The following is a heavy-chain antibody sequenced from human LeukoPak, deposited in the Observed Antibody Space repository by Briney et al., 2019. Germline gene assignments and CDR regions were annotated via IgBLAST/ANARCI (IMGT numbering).Heavy chain of an antibody. Sequence: GGSLRLSCAASGFTFSSYAMSWVRQAPGKGLEWVAVISYDGSNKYYADSVKGRFTISRDNCKNTLYLQMNSLRAEDTAVYYCASQVTRWLQSADAFDIWGQGTMVTVSS. V-gene: IGHV3-30*03. CDR2: ISYDGSNK. J-gene: IGHJ3*02. CDR1: GFTFSSYA. CDR3: ASQVTRWLQSADAFDI. D-gene: IGHD5-24*01.